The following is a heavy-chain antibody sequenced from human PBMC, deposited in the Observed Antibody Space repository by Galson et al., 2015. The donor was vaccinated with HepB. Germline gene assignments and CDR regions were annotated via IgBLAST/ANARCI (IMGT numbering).Heavy chain of an antibody. V-gene: IGHV1-69*13. D-gene: IGHD2-2*01. CDR1: GGTFSNYA. CDR3: ARGDIVVLPTTMPPYYGMDV. J-gene: IGHJ6*02. CDR2: IIPLFDIT. Sequence: SVKVSCKASGGTFSNYAISWVRQAPGQGLEWMGGIIPLFDITNYAQNFQDRVTLGADESTSTVYMELSSLRSEDTAMYYCARGDIVVLPTTMPPYYGMDVWGQGTAVTASS.